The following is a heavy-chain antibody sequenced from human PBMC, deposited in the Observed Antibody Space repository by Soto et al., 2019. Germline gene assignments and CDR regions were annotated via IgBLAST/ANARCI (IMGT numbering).Heavy chain of an antibody. D-gene: IGHD6-13*01. J-gene: IGHJ4*02. CDR1: GVTFSSYA. V-gene: IGHV3-23*01. CDR2: ISGSGGST. Sequence: EVQLLESGGGLVQSGGSLRLSCAASGVTFSSYAMSWDRQSPGKGLEWVSAISGSGGSTYYAGSVKGRFTNTRDNSKYRMYLQMKRLRAENTAVYYCAKYILAAGSDYFQWWGKGTLVTVSS. CDR3: AKYILAAGSDYFQW.